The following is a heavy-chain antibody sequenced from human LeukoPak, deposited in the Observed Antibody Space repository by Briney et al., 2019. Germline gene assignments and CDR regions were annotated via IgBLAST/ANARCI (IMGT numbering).Heavy chain of an antibody. CDR1: GFTFSSYA. Sequence: PGGSLRLSCAASGFTFSSYAMSWVRQAPGKGLEWVSSISGSGGTTYYAESVKGRITISRDNSKNTLYLQMNSLRAEDTAIYYCAKALGGSGSYRNWFDPWGQGTLVTVSS. J-gene: IGHJ5*02. CDR2: ISGSGGTT. CDR3: AKALGGSGSYRNWFDP. V-gene: IGHV3-23*01. D-gene: IGHD1-26*01.